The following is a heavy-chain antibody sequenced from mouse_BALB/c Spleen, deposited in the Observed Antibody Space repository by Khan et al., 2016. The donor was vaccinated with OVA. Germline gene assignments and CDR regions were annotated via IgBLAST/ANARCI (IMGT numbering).Heavy chain of an antibody. D-gene: IGHD1-1*01. J-gene: IGHJ1*01. Sequence: EVELVESGGGLVQPGGSRKLSCAASGFTFSSFGMHWVRQAPEQGLEWVAYISSGSSTIYYADTVKGRFTISRDNPKNTLFLQMTSLRSEDTVMYSCARDYGTYFDVWGAGTTVTVSS. V-gene: IGHV5-17*02. CDR2: ISSGSSTI. CDR1: GFTFSSFG. CDR3: ARDYGTYFDV.